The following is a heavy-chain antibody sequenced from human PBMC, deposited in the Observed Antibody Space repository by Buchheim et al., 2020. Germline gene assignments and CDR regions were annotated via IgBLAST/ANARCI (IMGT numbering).Heavy chain of an antibody. CDR2: ISGNGGNT. D-gene: IGHD2-15*01. CDR1: GFTFSSYA. V-gene: IGHV3-23*01. Sequence: EVQLLESGGGLVHPGESLRLSCAASGFTFSSYAMSWVRQAPGKGLEWVSAISGNGGNTYYADSVKGRFTISRDNSKNTVYLQMNSLRAEDTAVYYCAKRTLPSCSGGSCRIDYWGQGTL. J-gene: IGHJ4*02. CDR3: AKRTLPSCSGGSCRIDY.